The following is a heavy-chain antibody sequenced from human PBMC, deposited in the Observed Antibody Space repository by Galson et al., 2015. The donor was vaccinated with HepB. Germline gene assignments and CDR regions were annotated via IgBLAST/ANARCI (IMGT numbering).Heavy chain of an antibody. J-gene: IGHJ4*02. CDR2: INPSGGST. CDR1: GYTFTSYY. CDR3: ARDKAVAGEDLEISEIGY. D-gene: IGHD6-19*01. Sequence: SVKVSCKASGYTFTSYYMHWVRQAPGQGLEWMGIINPSGGSTSYAQKFQGRVTMTRDTSTSTVYVELSSLRSEDTAVYYCARDKAVAGEDLEISEIGYWGQGTLVTVSS. V-gene: IGHV1-46*01.